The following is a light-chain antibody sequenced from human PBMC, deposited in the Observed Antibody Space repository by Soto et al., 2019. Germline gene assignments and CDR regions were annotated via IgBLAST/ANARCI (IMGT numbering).Light chain of an antibody. CDR3: QQSYTPSYT. J-gene: IGKJ2*01. Sequence: DIQMTQSPSSLSASVGDRVTITCRASQSISNHLNWFQKKPGKAPKLLMYAAASLQSGVPSRFSGSGSGTYFTLTISSLQPEDFATYYCQQSYTPSYTFGQGTKLEIK. V-gene: IGKV1-39*01. CDR1: QSISNH. CDR2: AAA.